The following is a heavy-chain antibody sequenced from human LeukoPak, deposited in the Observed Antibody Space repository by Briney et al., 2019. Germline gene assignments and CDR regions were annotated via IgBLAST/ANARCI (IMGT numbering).Heavy chain of an antibody. V-gene: IGHV4-61*02. Sequence: SQTLSLTCTVSGCSISRWRYYWRCMRQPAGKALEWIGRIYTSGSTNYNPSRKSRVTISVDTSKNQFSLKLSSVTAADTAVYYCARETGDWGGVITNYYYYYMDVWGKGTTVTISS. CDR3: ARETGDWGGVITNYYYYYMDV. CDR1: GCSISRWRYY. J-gene: IGHJ6*03. D-gene: IGHD3-10*01. CDR2: IYTSGST.